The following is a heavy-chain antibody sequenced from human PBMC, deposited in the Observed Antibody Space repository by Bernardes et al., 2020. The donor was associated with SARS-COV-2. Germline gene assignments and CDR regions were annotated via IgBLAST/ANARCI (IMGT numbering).Heavy chain of an antibody. Sequence: SETLSLTCEVSGYSISSVYFWGWIRRPPGKGLEWIGYIHHNGNSFYNPSLKSRVTISVDTSKNQFSLKLTSVIATDTALYYCARVDNSGSKRGFDYWGQGILVTVSS. CDR3: ARVDNSGSKRGFDY. J-gene: IGHJ4*02. D-gene: IGHD3-22*01. CDR1: GYSISSVYF. V-gene: IGHV4-38-2*01. CDR2: IHHNGNS.